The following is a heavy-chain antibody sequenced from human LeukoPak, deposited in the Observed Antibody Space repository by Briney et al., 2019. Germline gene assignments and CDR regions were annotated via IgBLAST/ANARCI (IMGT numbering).Heavy chain of an antibody. CDR3: ARDPGYYGSGSYYSPYYFDY. Sequence: SQTPSLTCAISGDFVSTNSAAWNWIRQSPSRGLEWLGRTYYRSKWYNDYAVSVTSRITINADTSKNQFSLQLNSVTPEDTAVYYCARDPGYYGSGSYYSPYYFDYWGQGTLVTVSS. CDR2: TYYRSKWYN. V-gene: IGHV6-1*01. J-gene: IGHJ4*02. D-gene: IGHD3-10*01. CDR1: GDFVSTNSAA.